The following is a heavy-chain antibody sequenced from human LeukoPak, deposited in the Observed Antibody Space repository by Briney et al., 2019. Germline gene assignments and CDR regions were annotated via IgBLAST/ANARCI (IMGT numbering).Heavy chain of an antibody. CDR2: IFHSGST. D-gene: IGHD6-6*01. Sequence: PSETLSLTCAVSGDSISSSDWWSWVRPPPGKGLEWIGEIFHSGSTNYNPSLKSRVTISVDKSKNQFSLKLSSVTAADTAVYYCARGAARSHAFDIWGQGTMVTVSS. J-gene: IGHJ3*02. V-gene: IGHV4-4*02. CDR1: GDSISSSDW. CDR3: ARGAARSHAFDI.